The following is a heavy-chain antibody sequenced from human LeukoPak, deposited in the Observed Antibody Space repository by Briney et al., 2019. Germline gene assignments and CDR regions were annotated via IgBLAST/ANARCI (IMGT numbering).Heavy chain of an antibody. CDR2: ISSSSSTI. CDR3: ARAGTTPYCYYGMVV. V-gene: IGHV3-48*03. D-gene: IGHD1-1*01. Sequence: HPGGSLRLSCAASGFTFSSYEMNWVRQAPGKGLEWVSYISSSSSTIYYADSVKGRFTISRDNAKNSLYLQMNSLRAEDTAVYYCARAGTTPYCYYGMVVWGQGTTVSVSS. CDR1: GFTFSSYE. J-gene: IGHJ6*02.